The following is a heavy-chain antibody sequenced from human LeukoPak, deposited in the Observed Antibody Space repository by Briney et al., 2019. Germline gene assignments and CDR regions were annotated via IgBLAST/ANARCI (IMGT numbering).Heavy chain of an antibody. CDR3: AKGEQITFGGVIDIDY. J-gene: IGHJ4*02. D-gene: IGHD3-16*02. Sequence: HPGGSLRLSCAASGFTFSSYGMNWVRQAPGKGLEWVAFIRYDGSNKYYADSVKGRFTISRDNSKNTLYLQMNSLRAEDTAVYYCAKGEQITFGGVIDIDYWGQGTLVTVSS. V-gene: IGHV3-30*02. CDR1: GFTFSSYG. CDR2: IRYDGSNK.